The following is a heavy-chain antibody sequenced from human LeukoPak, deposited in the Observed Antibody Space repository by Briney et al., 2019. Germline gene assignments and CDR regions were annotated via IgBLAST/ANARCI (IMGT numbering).Heavy chain of an antibody. CDR3: ARDSTAFNTDYYDRSGYYLYYFDY. Sequence: ASVKVSCKASGGTFSSYAISWVRQAPGQGLEWMGGIIPIFGTANYAQKFQGRVTITADESTSTAYMELSSLRSEDTAVYYCARDSTAFNTDYYDRSGYYLYYFDYWGQGTLVTVSS. V-gene: IGHV1-69*13. CDR1: GGTFSSYA. CDR2: IIPIFGTA. D-gene: IGHD3-22*01. J-gene: IGHJ4*02.